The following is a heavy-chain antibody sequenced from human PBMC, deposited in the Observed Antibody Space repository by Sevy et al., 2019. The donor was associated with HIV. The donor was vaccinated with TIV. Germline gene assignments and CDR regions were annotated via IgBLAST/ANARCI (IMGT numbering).Heavy chain of an antibody. J-gene: IGHJ4*02. D-gene: IGHD3-10*01. CDR2: IWSSSSYI. CDR1: GFTFSTYN. V-gene: IGHV3-21*01. Sequence: GGSLRLSCAASGFTFSTYNMNWVSQAPGKGLEWVSSIWSSSSYIYYADSGKGRFTITRDNAKNSLYLQMNSLKVEDTAVYYCARDRTYGSFIDYWGQGTLVTVSS. CDR3: ARDRTYGSFIDY.